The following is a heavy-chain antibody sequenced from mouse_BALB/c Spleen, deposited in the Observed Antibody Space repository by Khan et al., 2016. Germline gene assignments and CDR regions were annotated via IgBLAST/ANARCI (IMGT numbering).Heavy chain of an antibody. CDR2: LSYSGST. J-gene: IGHJ3*01. CDR1: GYSITSDYA. CDR3: AIWLRQGNWFAD. V-gene: IGHV3-2*02. D-gene: IGHD2-2*01. Sequence: EVQLQESGPGLVKPSQSLSLTCTVTGYSITSDYARNWIRQFPGNKLERMGYLSYSGSTSYNASLKSRISITRDTSTNQFFLQLHSMSTEDTATDDYAIWLRQGNWFADWGQGTLVTVSA.